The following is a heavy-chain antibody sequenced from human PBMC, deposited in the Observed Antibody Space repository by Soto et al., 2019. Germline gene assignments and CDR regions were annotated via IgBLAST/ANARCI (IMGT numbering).Heavy chain of an antibody. V-gene: IGHV4-39*01. Sequence: SETLSLTCTVSGGSISSSSYYWGWIRRPPGKGLEWIGSIYYSGSTYYNPSLKSRVTISVDTSKNQFSLKLSSVTAADTAVYYCASPLWFGELPPYYYYYGMDVWGQGTTVTVSS. J-gene: IGHJ6*02. CDR1: GGSISSSSYY. CDR3: ASPLWFGELPPYYYYYGMDV. D-gene: IGHD3-10*01. CDR2: IYYSGST.